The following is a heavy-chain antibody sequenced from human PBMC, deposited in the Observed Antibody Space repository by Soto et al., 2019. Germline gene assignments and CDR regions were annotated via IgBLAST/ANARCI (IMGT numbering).Heavy chain of an antibody. V-gene: IGHV1-69*06. CDR3: ATDMGDGYNSAGRFDP. J-gene: IGHJ5*02. D-gene: IGHD5-12*01. Sequence: GASVKVSCKASGGTFSSYAISWVRQAPGQGFEWMGGIIPIFGTANYAQNFQGRVTITADKSTNTAYMELSSLRSEDTAVYYCATDMGDGYNSAGRFDPWGQGTLVTVSS. CDR1: GGTFSSYA. CDR2: IIPIFGTA.